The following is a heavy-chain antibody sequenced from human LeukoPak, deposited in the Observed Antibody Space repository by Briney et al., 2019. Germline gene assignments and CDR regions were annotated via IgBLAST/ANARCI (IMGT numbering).Heavy chain of an antibody. CDR2: ISNDGRSK. CDR3: VKAGYSSTWSHYGMDV. Sequence: GRSLRLSCAASGFTFTTYGMHWVRQAPGKGLDWVAVISNDGRSKYYSDSVKGRFTISRDNSKKTLYLQMNSLRAEDTGLYYCVKAGYSSTWSHYGMDVWGQGTTVTVSS. V-gene: IGHV3-30*18. CDR1: GFTFTTYG. J-gene: IGHJ6*02. D-gene: IGHD2-2*01.